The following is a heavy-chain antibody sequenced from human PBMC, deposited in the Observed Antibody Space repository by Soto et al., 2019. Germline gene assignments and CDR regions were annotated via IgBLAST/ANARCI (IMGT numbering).Heavy chain of an antibody. D-gene: IGHD5-18*01. CDR3: ARSGNKGYSHGPNDY. CDR1: GGTFSSYA. V-gene: IGHV1-69*13. Sequence: ASVKVSCKASGGTFSSYAISWVRQAPGQGLEGMGGIIAIFGTANYAQKFQGRVTITADESTSTAYMELSSLRSEDTAVYYCARSGNKGYSHGPNDYWGQGTLVTVS. J-gene: IGHJ4*02. CDR2: IIAIFGTA.